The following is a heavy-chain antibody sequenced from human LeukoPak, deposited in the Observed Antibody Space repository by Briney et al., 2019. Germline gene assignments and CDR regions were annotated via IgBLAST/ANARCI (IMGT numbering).Heavy chain of an antibody. CDR3: ARGRDKVGATYHFDY. V-gene: IGHV4-59*01. CDR1: GGSFSSYY. D-gene: IGHD1-26*01. Sequence: SETLSLTCAVYGGSFSSYYWSWIRQPPGKGLEWIGYIYYSGSTNYNPSLKSRVTISVDTSRNQFSLKLSSVTAADTAVYYCARGRDKVGATYHFDYWGQGTLVTVSS. CDR2: IYYSGST. J-gene: IGHJ4*02.